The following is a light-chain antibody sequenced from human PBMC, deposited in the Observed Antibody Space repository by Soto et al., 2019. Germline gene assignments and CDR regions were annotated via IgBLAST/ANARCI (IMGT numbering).Light chain of an antibody. Sequence: QSALTQPASVSGSPGQSITISCTGTSSDVGGYNYVSWYRQHPGKAPKLMIYDVSNRPSGVSKRFSGSKSGNTASLTISGLQAEDEADYYCSSYTSSSTPGVFGTGTKLTVL. CDR1: SSDVGGYNY. V-gene: IGLV2-14*01. J-gene: IGLJ1*01. CDR3: SSYTSSSTPGV. CDR2: DVS.